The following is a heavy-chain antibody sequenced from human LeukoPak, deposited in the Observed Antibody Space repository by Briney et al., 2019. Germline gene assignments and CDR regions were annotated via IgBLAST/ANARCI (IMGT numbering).Heavy chain of an antibody. Sequence: ASVKVPCKASGYTFTGYYMHWVRQAPGQGLEWMGWINPNSGGTNYAQKFQGRVTMTRDTSISTAYMELSRLRSDDTAVYYCARVSPVDGGVDYWGQGTLVTVSS. CDR3: ARVSPVDGGVDY. D-gene: IGHD3-16*01. J-gene: IGHJ4*02. CDR2: INPNSGGT. V-gene: IGHV1-2*02. CDR1: GYTFTGYY.